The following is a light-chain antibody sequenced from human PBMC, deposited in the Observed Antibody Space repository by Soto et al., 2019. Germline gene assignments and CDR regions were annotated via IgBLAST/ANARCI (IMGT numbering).Light chain of an antibody. CDR1: SSDVGGYNY. Sequence: QSVLTQPPSASGSPGQSAAISCTETSSDVGGYNYVSWYQQHPGKAPKLMIYEVNKRPSGVPDRFSGSKSGNTASLTVSGLQAEDEADYYCSSYAGSSNVFGTGTKVTVL. CDR2: EVN. J-gene: IGLJ1*01. V-gene: IGLV2-8*01. CDR3: SSYAGSSNV.